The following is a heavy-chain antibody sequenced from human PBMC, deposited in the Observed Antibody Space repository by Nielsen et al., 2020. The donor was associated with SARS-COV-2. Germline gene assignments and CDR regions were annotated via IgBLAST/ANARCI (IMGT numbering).Heavy chain of an antibody. D-gene: IGHD6-6*01. V-gene: IGHV3-23*01. CDR3: ANGRYSSSSDYGMDV. Sequence: SLKISCAASGFTFSSYSMSWVRQAPGKGLEWVSAISGSGGSTYYADSVKGRFTISRDNSKNTLYLQMNSLRAEDTAVYYCANGRYSSSSDYGMDVWGQGTTVTVSS. J-gene: IGHJ6*02. CDR2: ISGSGGST. CDR1: GFTFSSYS.